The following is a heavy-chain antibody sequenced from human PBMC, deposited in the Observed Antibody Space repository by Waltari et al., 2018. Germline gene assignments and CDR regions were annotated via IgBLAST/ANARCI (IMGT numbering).Heavy chain of an antibody. J-gene: IGHJ4*02. V-gene: IGHV4-4*07. CDR3: VRGAIWGVFDY. CDR2: IYPSGST. Sequence: QVQLQESGPGLVKPSETLSLTCTVSGGSISSYYWTWIRQPAGKGLEWIGRIYPSGSTDYNPSLKSRVTMSVDTSKNQFSLKLSSVTAADTAVYLCVRGAIWGVFDYWGQGTVVTVSS. CDR1: GGSISSYY. D-gene: IGHD3-10*01.